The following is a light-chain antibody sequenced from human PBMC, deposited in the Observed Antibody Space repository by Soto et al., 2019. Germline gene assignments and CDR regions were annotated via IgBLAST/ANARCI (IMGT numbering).Light chain of an antibody. Sequence: EIVLTQSPGTLSLSPEERATLSCRASQSVSSTYLAWYQQKPGQAPRLLIYDASSRATGIPDRFSGSGSGTDFTLTISRLEPEDFAVYYCQQYCISPPWTFGQGTKVEIK. J-gene: IGKJ1*01. CDR1: QSVSSTY. CDR2: DAS. V-gene: IGKV3-20*01. CDR3: QQYCISPPWT.